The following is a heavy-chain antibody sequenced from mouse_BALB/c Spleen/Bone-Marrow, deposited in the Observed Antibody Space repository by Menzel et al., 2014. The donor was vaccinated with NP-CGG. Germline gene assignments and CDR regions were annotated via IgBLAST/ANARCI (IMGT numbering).Heavy chain of an antibody. Sequence: EVQLQQSGPDLVKPSQSLSLTCTVTGYSITSGYSWHWIRQFPGNKLEWMVYMHYSGSTNYNPSLKSRISITRDTSKNQFFLQLNSVTPEDTATYYCATYYYGSTYNLDYWGQGTTLTVSS. D-gene: IGHD1-1*01. CDR3: ATYYYGSTYNLDY. CDR1: GYSITSGYS. J-gene: IGHJ2*01. V-gene: IGHV3-1*02. CDR2: MHYSGST.